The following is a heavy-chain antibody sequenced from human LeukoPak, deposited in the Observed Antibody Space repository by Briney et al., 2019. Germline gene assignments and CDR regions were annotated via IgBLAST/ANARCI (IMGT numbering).Heavy chain of an antibody. D-gene: IGHD6-13*01. CDR3: AKDHEGSSSWLDY. V-gene: IGHV3-23*01. CDR1: GFTFSSYA. J-gene: IGHJ4*02. CDR2: ISGSGGST. Sequence: GGSLRLPCAASGFTFSSYAMSWVRQAPGKGLEWVSAISGSGGSTYYADSVKGRFTISRDNSKNTLYLQMNSLRAEDTAVYYCAKDHEGSSSWLDYWGQGTLVTVSS.